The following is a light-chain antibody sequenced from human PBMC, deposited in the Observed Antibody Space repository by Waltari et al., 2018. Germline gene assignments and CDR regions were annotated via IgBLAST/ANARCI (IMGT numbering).Light chain of an antibody. CDR3: QQYYSTPVT. V-gene: IGKV4-1*01. Sequence: DIVMTQSPDSLAVSLGERASIHSKSSQTVLYSDNNNYLGWYQQRPGQHPKLLISWASTRESGVPDRFSGSGSGTDFTLTINSLQAEDVAIYYCQQYYSTPVTFGQGTKLEIK. J-gene: IGKJ2*01. CDR1: QTVLYSDNNNY. CDR2: WAS.